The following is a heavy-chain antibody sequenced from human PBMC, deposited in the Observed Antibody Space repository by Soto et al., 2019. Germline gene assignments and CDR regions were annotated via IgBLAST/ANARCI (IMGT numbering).Heavy chain of an antibody. Sequence: EVQVVESGGGLVKPGGSLRLSCAASGFTFTSYSMNWVRQAPGKGLEWVSSISRSSNYIYYADSVKGRLTISRDNAKKSLYLQMNRLRAEDTAVYYCARDLGLWFGYLSYYLDHWGQGTLVTVSS. CDR2: ISRSSNYI. V-gene: IGHV3-21*01. CDR1: GFTFTSYS. D-gene: IGHD3-10*01. CDR3: ARDLGLWFGYLSYYLDH. J-gene: IGHJ4*02.